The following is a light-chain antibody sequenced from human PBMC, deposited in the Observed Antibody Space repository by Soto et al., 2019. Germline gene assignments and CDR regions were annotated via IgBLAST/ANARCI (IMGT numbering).Light chain of an antibody. CDR2: EVS. CDR1: SSDVGGYKY. Sequence: QSALTQPASVSGSPGQSITISCTGTSSDVGGYKYVSWYQQHPGKAPKLMNYEVSNRPSGVSNRFSGSKSGNTASLTISGLQAEDEADYYCSSYTSSGTRVFGTGTQLTVL. J-gene: IGLJ1*01. CDR3: SSYTSSGTRV. V-gene: IGLV2-14*01.